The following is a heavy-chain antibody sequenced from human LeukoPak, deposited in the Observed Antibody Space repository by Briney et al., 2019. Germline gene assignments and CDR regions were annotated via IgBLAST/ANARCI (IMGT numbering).Heavy chain of an antibody. D-gene: IGHD1-26*01. CDR1: GGSISSSSYY. CDR3: AKSGGYGLIDY. J-gene: IGHJ4*02. CDR2: IYSSGST. V-gene: IGHV4-39*01. Sequence: SETLSLTCTVSGGSISSSSYYWGWIRQPPGKGLEWIGSIYSSGSTYYNASLQSRVTISIETSKNQISLRLNSVTAADTAMCYCAKSGGYGLIDYWGQGTLVTVSS.